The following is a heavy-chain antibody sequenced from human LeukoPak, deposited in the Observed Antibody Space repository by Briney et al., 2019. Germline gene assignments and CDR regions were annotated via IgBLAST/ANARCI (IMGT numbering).Heavy chain of an antibody. CDR3: ARGGKFYYDSSGYPGDY. Sequence: PWGSLTLSCAASGVTFTDYWRSWVRQAPEKGLEWVANIKRNGSEKYYADSVKGRFTIPRDNVKRSLSLQMNSLRAEDTAVYYCARGGKFYYDSSGYPGDYWGQGILVTVSS. CDR2: IKRNGSEK. V-gene: IGHV3-7*01. J-gene: IGHJ4*02. CDR1: GVTFTDYW. D-gene: IGHD3-22*01.